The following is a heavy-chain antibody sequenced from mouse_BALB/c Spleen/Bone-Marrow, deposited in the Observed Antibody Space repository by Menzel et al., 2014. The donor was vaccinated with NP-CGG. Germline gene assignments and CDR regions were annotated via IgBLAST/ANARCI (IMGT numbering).Heavy chain of an antibody. V-gene: IGHV1-54*03. D-gene: IGHD1-1*01. J-gene: IGHJ4*01. CDR1: GYAFTNYL. Sequence: VQLQQSGAELVRPGTSVKVSCKASGYAFTNYLIDWVKQRPGQGLEWIGVIDPRSGGTDYNEKFKGNAPLTADKSSSTAYMQLNSLTSGDSAVYFCARGGITTVVPYSMDYWGQGASVTVSS. CDR3: ARGGITTVVPYSMDY. CDR2: IDPRSGGT.